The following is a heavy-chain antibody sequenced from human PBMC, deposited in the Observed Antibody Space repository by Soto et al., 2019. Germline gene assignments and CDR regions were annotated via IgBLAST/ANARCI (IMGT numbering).Heavy chain of an antibody. D-gene: IGHD1-1*01. CDR3: ARMRCSSKTDYYYYGMDV. V-gene: IGHV1-2*04. J-gene: IGHJ6*02. CDR2: INPNSGGT. Sequence: QVQLVQSGAEVKKPGASVKVSCKASGYTFTGYYMHWVRQAPGQGLEWMGWINPNSGGTNYAQKFQCWGTMTRDTSISTAYMELSRLRSDDTAVYYCARMRCSSKTDYYYYGMDVWGQGTTVTVSS. CDR1: GYTFTGYY.